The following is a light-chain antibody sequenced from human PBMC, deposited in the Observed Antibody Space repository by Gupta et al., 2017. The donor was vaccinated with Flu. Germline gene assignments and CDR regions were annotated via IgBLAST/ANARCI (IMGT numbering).Light chain of an antibody. CDR2: TSN. J-gene: IGLJ3*02. Sequence: SSSNNGSNTVNWDQQLPGTAPKLLIYTSNQRLSGVPDRFSGSKSGTAVSLSISGRQSEDEAEYYCVAWDDSVNGWVFGGGTKLTVL. CDR3: VAWDDSVNGWV. CDR1: SSNNGSNT. V-gene: IGLV1-44*01.